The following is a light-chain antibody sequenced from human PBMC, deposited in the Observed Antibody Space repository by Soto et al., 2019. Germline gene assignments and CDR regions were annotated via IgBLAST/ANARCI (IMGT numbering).Light chain of an antibody. Sequence: QSVLTQPPSASGSPGQSVAISCTGTSSDIGAYKFVSWYQQHPGKXXXXXIYXVSXRXXXXXXRXXXXXXXXXXXXXXXGLLAEDEADYYCSLYAGTNSVVFGGGTKLTVL. J-gene: IGLJ2*01. CDR1: SSDIGAYKF. CDR3: SLYAGTNSVV. V-gene: IGLV2-8*01. CDR2: XVS.